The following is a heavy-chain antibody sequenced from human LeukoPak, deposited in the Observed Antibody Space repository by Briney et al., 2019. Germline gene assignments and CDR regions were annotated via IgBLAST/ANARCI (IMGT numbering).Heavy chain of an antibody. J-gene: IGHJ4*02. V-gene: IGHV3-53*01. D-gene: IGHD6-19*01. Sequence: GGSLRLSCAASGFTVSSNYMSWVRQAPGKGLEWVSVIYSGGSTYYADSVKGRFTISRDNSKNTLYLQMNSLRAEDTAVYYCARGGIAVAGTHLDYWGQGTLVTVSS. CDR3: ARGGIAVAGTHLDY. CDR1: GFTVSSNY. CDR2: IYSGGST.